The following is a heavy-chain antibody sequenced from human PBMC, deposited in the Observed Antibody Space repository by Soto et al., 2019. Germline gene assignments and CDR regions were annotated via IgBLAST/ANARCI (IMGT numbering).Heavy chain of an antibody. CDR1: GFTFSSYG. CDR2: IWYDGSNK. J-gene: IGHJ4*02. V-gene: IGHV3-33*01. CDR3: ARGVGGYCSGGSCYFLDY. Sequence: QVQLVESGGGVVQPGRSLRLSCAASGFTFSSYGMHWVRQAPGKGLEWVAAIWYDGSNKYYADSVKGRFTISRDNSKNTLYLQMNSLRAEDTAVYYCARGVGGYCSGGSCYFLDYWGQGTLVTVSS. D-gene: IGHD2-15*01.